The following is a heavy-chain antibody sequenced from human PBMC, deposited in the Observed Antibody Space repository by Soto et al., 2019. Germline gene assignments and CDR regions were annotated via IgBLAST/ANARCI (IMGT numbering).Heavy chain of an antibody. V-gene: IGHV3-53*01. CDR3: ARDPSNPVY. Sequence: GSLRLSCAASGFTVSSNYMSWVRQAPGKGLKWVSVIYSGGSTYYADSVKGRFTISRDNAKNSLYLQMNSLRAEDTAVYYCARDPSNPVYWGQGTLVTVSS. J-gene: IGHJ4*02. CDR1: GFTVSSNY. D-gene: IGHD4-4*01. CDR2: IYSGGST.